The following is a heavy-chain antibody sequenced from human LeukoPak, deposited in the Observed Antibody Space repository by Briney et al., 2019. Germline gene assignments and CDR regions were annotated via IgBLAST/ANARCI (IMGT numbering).Heavy chain of an antibody. J-gene: IGHJ3*02. Sequence: GGSLRLSCAASGFTFSSYGMHWVRQAPGKGLEWVAVISYDGSNKYYADPVKGRFTISRDNSKNTLYLQMNSLRAEDTAVYYCAKDRDAFDIWGQGTMVTVSS. CDR3: AKDRDAFDI. CDR2: ISYDGSNK. CDR1: GFTFSSYG. V-gene: IGHV3-30*18.